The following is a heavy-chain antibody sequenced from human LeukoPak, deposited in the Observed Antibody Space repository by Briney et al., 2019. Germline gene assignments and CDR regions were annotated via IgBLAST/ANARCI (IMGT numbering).Heavy chain of an antibody. D-gene: IGHD3-9*01. CDR2: IIPIFGTA. CDR1: GGTFTSYA. V-gene: IGHV1-69*13. CDR3: ARVGPTQLLRYFDWLSLAWFDP. J-gene: IGHJ5*02. Sequence: ASLKVSCKASGGTFTSYASSWVRQATGQGLEWMGGIIPIFGTAQYAQKFPGRVTPSADESPSTAYMDMSSLRAEDTAVYYCARVGPTQLLRYFDWLSLAWFDPWGQGTLVTVSS.